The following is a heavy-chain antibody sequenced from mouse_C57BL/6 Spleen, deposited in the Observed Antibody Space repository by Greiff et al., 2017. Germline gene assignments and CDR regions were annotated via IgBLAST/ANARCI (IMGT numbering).Heavy chain of an antibody. D-gene: IGHD3-2*02. V-gene: IGHV14-1*01. J-gene: IGHJ3*01. Sequence: VQLKESGAELVRPGASVKLSCTASGFNIKDYYMHWVKQRPEQGLEWSGRIDPEDGDTEYAPTFQGKATRTADTSSNTAYLQLSSLTSEDTAVYYCSTDSSGYPFAYWGQGALVTVSA. CDR2: IDPEDGDT. CDR1: GFNIKDYY. CDR3: STDSSGYPFAY.